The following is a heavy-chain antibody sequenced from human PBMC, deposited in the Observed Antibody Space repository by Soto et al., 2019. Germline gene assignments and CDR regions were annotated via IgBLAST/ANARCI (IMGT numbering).Heavy chain of an antibody. D-gene: IGHD3-10*01. V-gene: IGHV4-59*08. CDR2: IYYTCST. Sequence: QVQLQESGPGLVKPSETLALTCTVFGDSITSYYWSWIRQPPGKGLEWLGYIYYTCSTTYNPSLKSRVTISLDTSKDPFSLKLNSVTAADTAVYYCARHAFGSGFYYGMGVWGQGTTVTVSS. J-gene: IGHJ6*02. CDR3: ARHAFGSGFYYGMGV. CDR1: GDSITSYY.